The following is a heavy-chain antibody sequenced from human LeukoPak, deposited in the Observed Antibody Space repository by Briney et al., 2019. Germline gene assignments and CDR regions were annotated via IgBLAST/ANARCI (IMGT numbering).Heavy chain of an antibody. Sequence: PSETLSLTCTVSGGSISSSSYYWGWIRQPPGKGLEWIGSIYYSGSTYYNPSLKSRVTISVDTSKNQFSLKLSSVTAADTAVYYCASTTSYYYDSSGYGWFDPWGQGTLVTVSS. CDR3: ASTTSYYYDSSGYGWFDP. J-gene: IGHJ5*02. CDR2: IYYSGST. CDR1: GGSISSSSYY. D-gene: IGHD3-22*01. V-gene: IGHV4-39*07.